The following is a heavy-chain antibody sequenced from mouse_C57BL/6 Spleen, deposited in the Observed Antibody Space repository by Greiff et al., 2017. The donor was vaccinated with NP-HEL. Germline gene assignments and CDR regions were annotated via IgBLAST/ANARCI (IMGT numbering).Heavy chain of an antibody. Sequence: EVQLVESGGGLVKPGGSLKLSCAASGFTFSSYAMSWVRQTPEKRLEWVATISDGGSYTYYPDNVKGRFTISRDNAKNNLYLQRSHLKSEDTAMYYCAREGLGRDFDYWGQGTTLTVSS. CDR3: AREGLGRDFDY. V-gene: IGHV5-4*01. CDR1: GFTFSSYA. D-gene: IGHD4-1*01. CDR2: ISDGGSYT. J-gene: IGHJ2*01.